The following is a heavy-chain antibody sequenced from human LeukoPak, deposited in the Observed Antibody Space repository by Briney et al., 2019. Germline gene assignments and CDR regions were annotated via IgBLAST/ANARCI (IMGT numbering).Heavy chain of an antibody. CDR1: GFTFSSYG. V-gene: IGHV3-30*03. J-gene: IGHJ4*02. D-gene: IGHD2-15*01. Sequence: GGSLRLSCAASGFTFSSYGMHWVRQAPGKGLEWVAVISYDGSDKYYADSVKGRFTISRDNSKHMLFLEMHSLRPDDTALYFCARDATVGSAYFDLWGQGALSPSP. CDR2: ISYDGSDK. CDR3: ARDATVGSAYFDL.